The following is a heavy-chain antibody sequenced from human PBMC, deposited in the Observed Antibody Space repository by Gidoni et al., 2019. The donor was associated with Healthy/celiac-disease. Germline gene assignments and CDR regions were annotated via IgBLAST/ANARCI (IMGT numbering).Heavy chain of an antibody. CDR3: ARTLWSWGFDY. J-gene: IGHJ4*02. V-gene: IGHV3-66*01. CDR1: VFTVSSNY. CDR2: SYSGGST. D-gene: IGHD7-27*01. Sequence: EVQLVESGGGLVQPGGSLRLPCAASVFTVSSNYMSWVRQAPGKGLEWVSVSYSGGSTYYADSVKGRFTISRDNSKNTLYLQMNSLRAEDTAVYCCARTLWSWGFDYWAREPWSPSPQ.